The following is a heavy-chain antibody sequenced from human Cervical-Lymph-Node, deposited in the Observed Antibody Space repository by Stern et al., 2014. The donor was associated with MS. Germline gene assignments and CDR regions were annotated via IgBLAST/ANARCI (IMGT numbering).Heavy chain of an antibody. J-gene: IGHJ4*02. D-gene: IGHD6-19*01. CDR3: ARGSSRSPLYFDY. V-gene: IGHV4-61*01. Sequence: QVQLVQSGPGLVKPSETLSLTCTVSGGSVSSGSYYWSWIRQPPGKGLEWIGYIYYSGSTNYNPSLKSRVTISVDTSKNQFSLKLSSVTAADTAVYYCARGSSRSPLYFDYWGQGTLVTVSS. CDR1: GGSVSSGSYY. CDR2: IYYSGST.